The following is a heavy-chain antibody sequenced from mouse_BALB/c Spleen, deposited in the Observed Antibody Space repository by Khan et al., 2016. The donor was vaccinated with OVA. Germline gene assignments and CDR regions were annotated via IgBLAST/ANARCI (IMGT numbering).Heavy chain of an antibody. CDR2: ISGSGSYT. J-gene: IGHJ1*01. V-gene: IGHV5-9-2*01. CDR1: GFTFSSYG. D-gene: IGHD2-3*01. Sequence: VQLVESGGGLVKPGGSLKLSCAASGFTFSSYGMSWFRQTPEKRLEWVATISGSGSYTYYPDSVKGRVSISRDNAKNILYLQMSSLRSEDTALYYCARRNDGYYGYFDVWGAGTTVTVSS. CDR3: ARRNDGYYGYFDV.